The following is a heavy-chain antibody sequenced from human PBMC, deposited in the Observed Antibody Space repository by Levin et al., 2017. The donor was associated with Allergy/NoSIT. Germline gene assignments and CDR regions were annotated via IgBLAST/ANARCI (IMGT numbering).Heavy chain of an antibody. Sequence: ASETLSLTCEASGFTFSSYSMTWVRQAPGKGLEWVSSIGIRTSYIHYADSVKGRFTVSRDNAKNSLYLQVNSLRVEDTAVYYCARETGTTTMFGEVDVWGKGTTVTVSS. D-gene: IGHD3-3*01. CDR2: IGIRTSYI. CDR3: ARETGTTTMFGEVDV. J-gene: IGHJ6*04. V-gene: IGHV3-21*01. CDR1: GFTFSSYS.